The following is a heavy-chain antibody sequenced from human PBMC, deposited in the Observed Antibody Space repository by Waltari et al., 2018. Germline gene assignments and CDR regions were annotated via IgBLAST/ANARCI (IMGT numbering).Heavy chain of an antibody. CDR2: IIPIFSTA. CDR3: ARDRGSSLPSFDY. J-gene: IGHJ4*02. Sequence: QVQMVQSGAEVKKPGSSGKVSCKASGGTFSSYAISWLRQALGQGLEWMGGIIPIFSTANYAQKFQGRVTITTDESTSTAYMELSSLRSEDTAVYYCARDRGSSLPSFDYWGQGTLVTVSS. D-gene: IGHD6-13*01. V-gene: IGHV1-69*05. CDR1: GGTFSSYA.